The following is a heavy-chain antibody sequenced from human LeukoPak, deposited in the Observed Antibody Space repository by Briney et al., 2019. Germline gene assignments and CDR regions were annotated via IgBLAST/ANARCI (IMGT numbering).Heavy chain of an antibody. Sequence: GASVKVSCKASGYTFTGYYIHWVRQAPGQGLEWMGWINPNSGGTNYAQKFQGRVTMTRDTSISTAYMELSRLRSDDTAVYYCARSIFGVVIKAFDIWGQGTMVTVSS. CDR1: GYTFTGYY. J-gene: IGHJ3*02. V-gene: IGHV1-2*02. CDR3: ARSIFGVVIKAFDI. CDR2: INPNSGGT. D-gene: IGHD3-3*01.